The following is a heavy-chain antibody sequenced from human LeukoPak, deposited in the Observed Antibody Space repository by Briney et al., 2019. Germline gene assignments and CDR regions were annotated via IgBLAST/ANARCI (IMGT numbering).Heavy chain of an antibody. CDR1: GFTFSSYA. D-gene: IGHD3-22*01. Sequence: GGSLRLSCAASGFTFSSYAMSWVRQAPGKGLECVSSVNGGGGDTYYADSVKGRFTISRDNSKNTLYLQMNSLRAEDTAVYYCAKDWSSGYYYDYWGQGTLVTVSS. CDR2: VNGGGGDT. V-gene: IGHV3-23*01. CDR3: AKDWSSGYYYDY. J-gene: IGHJ4*02.